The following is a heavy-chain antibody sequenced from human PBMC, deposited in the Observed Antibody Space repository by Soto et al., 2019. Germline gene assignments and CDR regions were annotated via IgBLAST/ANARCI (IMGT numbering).Heavy chain of an antibody. CDR3: ARDKITGLFDY. D-gene: IGHD2-8*02. CDR1: GGFISSGGYY. CDR2: IYYSGST. J-gene: IGHJ4*02. Sequence: SETLSLTCTVSGGFISSGGYYWSWIRQHPGKGLEWIGYIYYSGSTYYNPSLKSRVTISVDTSKNQFSLKLTSVTAADTAVYYCARDKITGLFDYWGQGTLVTVSS. V-gene: IGHV4-31*03.